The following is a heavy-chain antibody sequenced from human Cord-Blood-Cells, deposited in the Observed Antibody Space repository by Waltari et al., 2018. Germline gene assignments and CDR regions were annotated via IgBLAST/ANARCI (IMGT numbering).Heavy chain of an antibody. CDR3: ARVGALRYFDWLLDY. Sequence: EVQLVESGGGLIQPGGSLRLLCAASGFTVSSNYMTRVRRAPGKGLEWVSVIYSGGSTYYADSVKGRFTISRDNSKNTLYLQMNSLRAEDTAVYYCARVGALRYFDWLLDYWGQGTLVTVSS. D-gene: IGHD3-9*01. J-gene: IGHJ4*02. CDR2: IYSGGST. CDR1: GFTVSSNY. V-gene: IGHV3-53*01.